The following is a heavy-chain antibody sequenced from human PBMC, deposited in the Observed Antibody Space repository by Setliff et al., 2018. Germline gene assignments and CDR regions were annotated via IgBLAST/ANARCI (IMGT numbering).Heavy chain of an antibody. CDR2: IYPSGST. D-gene: IGHD2-2*02. V-gene: IGHV4-4*02. Sequence: SETLSLTCAVSGGSISSSNWWSWVRQPPGKGLEWIGEIYPSGSTNYNPSLKSRVTISVDTSKNQFSLKLSSVTAADTAVYYCARDRQYCSSTSCYTSYFYYYAMDIWGQGTTVTVSS. CDR3: ARDRQYCSSTSCYTSYFYYYAMDI. CDR1: GGSISSSNW. J-gene: IGHJ6*02.